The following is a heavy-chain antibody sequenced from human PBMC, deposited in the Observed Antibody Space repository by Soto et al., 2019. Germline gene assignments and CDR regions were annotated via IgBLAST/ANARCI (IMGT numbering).Heavy chain of an antibody. CDR1: GYTFSSNG. J-gene: IGHJ4*02. D-gene: IGHD6-19*01. CDR3: ARLNGYSSGWYDY. Sequence: QVQLVQSGAEVKKPGASVKVSCKASGYTFSSNGVSWVRQAPGQGLEWMGWISTFNGNAHYAQKLQGRVTMTTDTSTNTAYMELGSLNSDDTAVYYCARLNGYSSGWYDYWGQGTLVTVSS. V-gene: IGHV1-18*04. CDR2: ISTFNGNA.